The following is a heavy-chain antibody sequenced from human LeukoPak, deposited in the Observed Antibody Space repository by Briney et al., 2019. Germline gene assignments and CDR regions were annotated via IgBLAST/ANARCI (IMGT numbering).Heavy chain of an antibody. D-gene: IGHD3-10*01. Sequence: SQTLSLTCTVSGGSISSSSYYWGWIRQPPGKGLEWIGSIYYSGSTYYNPSLKSRVTISVDTSKNQFSLKLSSVTAADTAVYYCARTDGDLADGDFDYWGQGTLVTVSS. CDR3: ARTDGDLADGDFDY. V-gene: IGHV4-39*01. CDR2: IYYSGST. J-gene: IGHJ4*02. CDR1: GGSISSSSYY.